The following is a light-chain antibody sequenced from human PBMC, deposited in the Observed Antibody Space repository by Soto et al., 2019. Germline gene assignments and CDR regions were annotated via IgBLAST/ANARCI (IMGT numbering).Light chain of an antibody. CDR1: QSVRSN. CDR3: QQYGSSPTWT. Sequence: EIVMTQSPATLSVSPGERAPLSCRARQSVRSNLAWYQQKPGQAPRLLIYGASSRATGIPDRFSGSGSGTDFTLTISRLEPEDCAVYYCQQYGSSPTWTFGQGTKA. J-gene: IGKJ1*01. CDR2: GAS. V-gene: IGKV3-20*01.